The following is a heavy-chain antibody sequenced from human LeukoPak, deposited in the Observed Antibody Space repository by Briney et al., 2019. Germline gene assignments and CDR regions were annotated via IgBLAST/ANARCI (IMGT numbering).Heavy chain of an antibody. V-gene: IGHV3-21*01. CDR1: GFTFSSYS. J-gene: IGHJ4*02. D-gene: IGHD3-22*01. Sequence: PGGSLRLSCAASGFTFSSYSMNWVRQAPGKGLEWVSSISSSSSYIYYADSVKGRFTISRDNAKNSLYLQMNSLRAEDTAVCYCARGHYDSSGYPHPPRRGLLEYWGQGTLVTVSS. CDR3: ARGHYDSSGYPHPPRRGLLEY. CDR2: ISSSSSYI.